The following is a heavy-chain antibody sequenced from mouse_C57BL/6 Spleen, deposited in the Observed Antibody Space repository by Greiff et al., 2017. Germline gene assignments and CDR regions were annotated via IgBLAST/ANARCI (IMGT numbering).Heavy chain of an antibody. D-gene: IGHD1-1*01. Sequence: QVHVKQSGAELARPGASVKLSCKASGYTFTSYGISWVKQRTGQGLEWIGEIYPRSGNTYYNEKFKGKATLTADKSSSTAYMELRSLTSEDSAVYFCARSGDYYGSSYVSAWFAYWGQGTLVTVSA. CDR2: IYPRSGNT. V-gene: IGHV1-81*01. J-gene: IGHJ3*01. CDR1: GYTFTSYG. CDR3: ARSGDYYGSSYVSAWFAY.